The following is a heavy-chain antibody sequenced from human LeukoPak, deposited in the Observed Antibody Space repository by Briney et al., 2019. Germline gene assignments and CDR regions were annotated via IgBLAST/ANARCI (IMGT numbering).Heavy chain of an antibody. D-gene: IGHD4-17*01. CDR2: MNPNSGNT. J-gene: IGHJ6*02. CDR3: ARGKGYGDYGDYYYYGMDV. V-gene: IGHV1-8*01. Sequence: ASVKVSCKASGYTFTSYDINWVRQATGQGLEWMGWMNPNSGNTGYAQKFQGRVTMTRNTSISTAYMELSSLRSEDTAVYYRARGKGYGDYGDYYYYGMDVWGQGTTVTVSS. CDR1: GYTFTSYD.